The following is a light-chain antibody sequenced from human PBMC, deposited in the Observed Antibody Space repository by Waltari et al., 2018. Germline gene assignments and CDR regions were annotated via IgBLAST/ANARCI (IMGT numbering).Light chain of an antibody. V-gene: IGKV2-30*02. J-gene: IGKJ2*01. CDR1: QSLVHSDGRTY. CDR3: MQGTYWPRT. CDR2: KGS. Sequence: DVVMTQSPLSLPVIFGQTAPITCRSSQSLVHSDGRTYLNWFQQRPGQSPRRLICKGSNRDSGVPERCSGSGSGTEFTLESSRVEAADVAVYYCMQGTYWPRTFGQGTKLEIE.